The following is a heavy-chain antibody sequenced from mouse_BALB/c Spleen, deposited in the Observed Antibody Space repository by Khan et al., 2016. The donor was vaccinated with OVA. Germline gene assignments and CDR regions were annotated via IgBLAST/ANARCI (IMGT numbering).Heavy chain of an antibody. J-gene: IGHJ4*01. V-gene: IGHV3-2*02. Sequence: EVQLQESGPGLVTPSQSLSLTCTVTGFSITRDYAWNWIRQSPGNKLEWMGYISNRGSASYNPTLIMRMSITTDKSKNQFFLQLDSVTTEDTATYYCASELGRYYAMDYWGQGTSVTVSS. D-gene: IGHD4-1*01. CDR2: ISNRGSA. CDR3: ASELGRYYAMDY. CDR1: GFSITRDYA.